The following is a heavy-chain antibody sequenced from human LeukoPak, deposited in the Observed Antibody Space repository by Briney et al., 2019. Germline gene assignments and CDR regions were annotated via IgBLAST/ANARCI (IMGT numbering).Heavy chain of an antibody. CDR1: DGSFSGYY. CDR2: VTRYGGA. D-gene: IGHD7-27*01. J-gene: IGHJ4*02. V-gene: IGHV4-34*01. CDR3: ASLQLTGGDY. Sequence: SETPSLTCAVYDGSFSGYYWSWIRQPPGKGLEWIGEVTRYGGANSNPSLKSRVTISVDKSKNQFSLKLSSVTAADTAVYYCASLQLTGGDYWGQGTLVTVSS.